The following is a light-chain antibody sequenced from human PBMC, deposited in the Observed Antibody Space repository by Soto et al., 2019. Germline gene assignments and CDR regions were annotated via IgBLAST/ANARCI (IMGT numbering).Light chain of an antibody. J-gene: IGKJ2*01. CDR1: QSLAYVDGNTY. Sequence: DVVMTQSPLSLPVTLGQPASISCRSSQSLAYVDGNTYLNWFQQRPGQSPRRLIYQVSNRDSGVPERFSGSGSGTDLTLKISRVEADDVGVYYCMQGTHWPPYTFGQGTKLEIK. V-gene: IGKV2-30*01. CDR3: MQGTHWPPYT. CDR2: QVS.